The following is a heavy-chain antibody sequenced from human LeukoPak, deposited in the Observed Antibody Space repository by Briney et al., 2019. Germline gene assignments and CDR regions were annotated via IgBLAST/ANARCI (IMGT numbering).Heavy chain of an antibody. V-gene: IGHV4-59*01. CDR3: ATRAVAGLPYFDY. J-gene: IGHJ4*02. CDR2: IYNSGTT. D-gene: IGHD6-19*01. Sequence: SETLSLTCTVSGGSSSSYYWSWIRQPPGKGLEWIGYIYNSGTTYYNPSLKSRVTISVDTSKNQFSLKLSPVTAADTAVYYCATRAVAGLPYFDYWGQGTLVTVSS. CDR1: GGSSSSYY.